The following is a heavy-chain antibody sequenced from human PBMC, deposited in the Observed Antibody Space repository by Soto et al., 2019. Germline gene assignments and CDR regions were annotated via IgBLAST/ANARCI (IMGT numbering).Heavy chain of an antibody. Sequence: QVQLVQSGAEVKKPGSSVKVSCKASGGTFSSYAISWVRQAPGQGLEWMGGIIPIFGTAKYAQKFQGRVTITADESTSTAYMELSSLRSEDTAVYDCARVGKKRVSFDYWGQGTLGTVSS. CDR3: ARVGKKRVSFDY. CDR1: GGTFSSYA. D-gene: IGHD2-21*01. J-gene: IGHJ4*02. CDR2: IIPIFGTA. V-gene: IGHV1-69*01.